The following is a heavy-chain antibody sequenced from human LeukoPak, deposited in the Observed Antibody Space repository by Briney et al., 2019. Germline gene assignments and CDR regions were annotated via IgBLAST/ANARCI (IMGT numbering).Heavy chain of an antibody. CDR2: IYYSGST. D-gene: IGHD3-10*01. J-gene: IGHJ4*02. Sequence: PSETLSLTCTVSGYSISSGYYWGWIRQPPGKGLEWIGSIYYSGSTYYNPSLKSRVTISVDTSKNQFSLKLSSVTAADTAVYYCARAPRYYYGSGSSTGFDYWGQGTLVTVSS. V-gene: IGHV4-38-2*02. CDR1: GYSISSGYY. CDR3: ARAPRYYYGSGSSTGFDY.